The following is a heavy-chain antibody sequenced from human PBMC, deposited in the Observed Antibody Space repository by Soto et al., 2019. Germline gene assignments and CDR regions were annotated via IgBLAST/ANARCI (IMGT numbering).Heavy chain of an antibody. CDR2: IKQDGSEK. D-gene: IGHD3-3*01. CDR1: GFTFSSYW. Sequence: GGSLRLSCAASGFTFSSYWMSWVRQAPGKGLEWVANIKQDGSEKYYVDSVKGRFTISRDNAKNSLYLQMNSLRVDDTAMYYCTRDQDDSSDAFDIWGQGTPVTVSS. V-gene: IGHV3-7*01. CDR3: TRDQDDSSDAFDI. J-gene: IGHJ3*02.